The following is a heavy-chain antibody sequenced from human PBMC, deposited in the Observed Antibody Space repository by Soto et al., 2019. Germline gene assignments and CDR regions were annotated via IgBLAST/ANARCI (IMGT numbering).Heavy chain of an antibody. D-gene: IGHD2-15*01. Sequence: VGSLRLSCVASGFTFRTYTMNWVRQAPGKGLEWVSGIRGFSPYTFYAESVKGRFTISRDNAKNSLYLQMNSLGVEDTAVYYCARDRGYDAHDYYYNAMDVWGQGTTVT. CDR1: GFTFRTYT. CDR2: IRGFSPYT. J-gene: IGHJ6*02. V-gene: IGHV3-21*01. CDR3: ARDRGYDAHDYYYNAMDV.